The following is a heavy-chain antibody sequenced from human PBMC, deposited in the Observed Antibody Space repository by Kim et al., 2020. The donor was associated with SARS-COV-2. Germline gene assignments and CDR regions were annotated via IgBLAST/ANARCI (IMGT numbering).Heavy chain of an antibody. Sequence: GESLKISCQGSGYTFSDFWIVWVRQMPGKGLEVMGIVYPGDSDTRYSPSFRGQVIISADRSITTAYLQWRSLKASDSATYFCARLSWGAGMVFHKEHREGRQGLVVWGPGTTVPVSS. D-gene: IGHD2-8*01. J-gene: IGHJ6*02. CDR2: VYPGDSDT. CDR3: ARLSWGAGMVFHKEHREGRQGLVV. CDR1: GYTFSDFW. V-gene: IGHV5-51*01.